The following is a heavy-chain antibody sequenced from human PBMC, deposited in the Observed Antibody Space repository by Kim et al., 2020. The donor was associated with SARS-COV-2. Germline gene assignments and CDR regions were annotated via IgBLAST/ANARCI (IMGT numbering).Heavy chain of an antibody. CDR1: GFTFSSYA. Sequence: GWSLRLSCAASGFTFSSYAMSWVRQAPGKGLEWVSAISGSGGSTYYADSVKGRFTISRDNSKNTLYLQMNSLRAEDTAVYYCAKDLRGYCSGGSCYSSGNWFDPWGQGTLVTVSS. CDR3: AKDLRGYCSGGSCYSSGNWFDP. J-gene: IGHJ5*02. V-gene: IGHV3-23*01. CDR2: ISGSGGST. D-gene: IGHD2-15*01.